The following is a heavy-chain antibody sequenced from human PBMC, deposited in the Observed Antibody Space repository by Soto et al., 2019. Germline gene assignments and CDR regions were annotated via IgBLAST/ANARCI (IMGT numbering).Heavy chain of an antibody. V-gene: IGHV3-30-3*01. Sequence: PGGSLRLSCAASGFTFSSYAMHWVRQAPGKGLEWVAVISYDGSNKYYADSVKGRFTISRDNSKNTLYLQMNSLRAEDTAVYYCARGSSGRLDYWGQGTQVTVSS. J-gene: IGHJ4*02. CDR2: ISYDGSNK. D-gene: IGHD3-22*01. CDR1: GFTFSSYA. CDR3: ARGSSGRLDY.